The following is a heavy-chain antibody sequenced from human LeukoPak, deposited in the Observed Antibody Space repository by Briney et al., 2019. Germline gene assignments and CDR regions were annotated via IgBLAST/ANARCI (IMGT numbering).Heavy chain of an antibody. J-gene: IGHJ3*02. D-gene: IGHD6-6*01. CDR3: ARVLVGSSSVNDAFDI. V-gene: IGHV3-30*01. CDR1: GFTFSSYA. Sequence: GRTLRLSCAASGFTFSSYAMHWVRQAPGKGLEWVAVISHDGSNKYYADSVKGRFTISRDNSKNTLYLQMNSLRAEDTAVYYCARVLVGSSSVNDAFDIWGQGTMVTVSS. CDR2: ISHDGSNK.